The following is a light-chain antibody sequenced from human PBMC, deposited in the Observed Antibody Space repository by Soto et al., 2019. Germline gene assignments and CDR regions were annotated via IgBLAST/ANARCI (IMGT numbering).Light chain of an antibody. CDR2: GA. J-gene: IGKJ4*01. V-gene: IGKV3-20*01. CDR3: QQYGNSPPLA. CDR1: LSVRSSY. Sequence: EIVVTQSPATLSLSPGERATLSCRASLSVRSSYLAWYQQRPGQPPRLLMDGATRATGIPDRFSGSGSGTDFTLTISRLEPEDFAVYYCQQYGNSPPLAFGGGTKVDIK.